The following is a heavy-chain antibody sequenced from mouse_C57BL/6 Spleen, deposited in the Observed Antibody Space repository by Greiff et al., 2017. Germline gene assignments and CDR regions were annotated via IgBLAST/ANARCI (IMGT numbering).Heavy chain of an antibody. D-gene: IGHD2-3*01. CDR3: APLIYQGYFDV. CDR1: GYTFTSYW. CDR2: IDPSDSYT. V-gene: IGHV1-50*01. Sequence: QVQLQQPGAELVKPGASVKLSCKASGYTFTSYWMQWVKQRPGQGLEWIGEIDPSDSYTNYNQKFKGKATLTVDTSSSTAYMQLSSLTSEDSAVYYCAPLIYQGYFDVGGTGTTVTVAS. J-gene: IGHJ1*03.